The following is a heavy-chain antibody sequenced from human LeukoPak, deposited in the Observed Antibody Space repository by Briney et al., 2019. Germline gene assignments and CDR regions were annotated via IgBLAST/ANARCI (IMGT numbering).Heavy chain of an antibody. Sequence: ASVKVSCKASGYTFTAYYIHWVRQAPGQGLEWMGWINPNSGGTNYAQKFQGRVTMTRDTSISTAYMDLSRLRSDDSAVYYYARGGRYCSTTSCLGEGYYFDYWGQGTLVTVSS. D-gene: IGHD2-2*01. CDR3: ARGGRYCSTTSCLGEGYYFDY. CDR2: INPNSGGT. CDR1: GYTFTAYY. J-gene: IGHJ4*02. V-gene: IGHV1-2*02.